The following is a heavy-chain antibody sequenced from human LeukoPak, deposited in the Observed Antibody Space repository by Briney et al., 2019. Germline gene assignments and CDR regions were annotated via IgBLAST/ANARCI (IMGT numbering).Heavy chain of an antibody. CDR3: ARVPEYYDSSFFDY. J-gene: IGHJ4*02. CDR2: IYNNGGT. Sequence: SETLSLTCSVSGGSISNYYWSWLRQSPGKGLEWIGSIYNNGGTNYNPSLKSRVTISLDTSKNQFSLKLSSVTAADTAVYYCARVPEYYDSSFFDYWGQGTLVTVSS. D-gene: IGHD3-22*01. CDR1: GGSISNYY. V-gene: IGHV4-59*12.